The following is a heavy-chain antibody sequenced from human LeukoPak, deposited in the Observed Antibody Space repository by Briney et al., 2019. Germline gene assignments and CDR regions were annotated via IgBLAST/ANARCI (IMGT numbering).Heavy chain of an antibody. CDR3: AKGDGINHYHWFDP. CDR2: ISGGGDRT. D-gene: IGHD2-21*02. V-gene: IGHV3-23*01. CDR1: EFTFSSYA. Sequence: GGSLRLSCAASEFTFSSYAMKWVRQAPGKGLEGVFGISGGGDRTYYVNSVKGRFAISSDNSKSTLYLQMNSLRVEDTALYYCAKGDGINHYHWFDPWGQGTQVTVSS. J-gene: IGHJ5*02.